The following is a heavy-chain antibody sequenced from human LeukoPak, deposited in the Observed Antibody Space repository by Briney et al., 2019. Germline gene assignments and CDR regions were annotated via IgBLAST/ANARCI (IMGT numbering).Heavy chain of an antibody. Sequence: SETLSLTCTVSGGSISSSSYYWGWIRQPPGKGLEWIGSIYYSGSTYYNPSLKSRVTISVDTSKNQFSLKLSSVTAADTAVYYCARPIHSYYYDSSGIPVGAFDIWGQGTMVTVSS. CDR1: GGSISSSSYY. CDR3: ARPIHSYYYDSSGIPVGAFDI. V-gene: IGHV4-39*01. D-gene: IGHD3-22*01. J-gene: IGHJ3*02. CDR2: IYYSGST.